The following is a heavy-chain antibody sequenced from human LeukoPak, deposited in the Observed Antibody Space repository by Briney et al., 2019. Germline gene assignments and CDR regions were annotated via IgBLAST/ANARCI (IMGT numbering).Heavy chain of an antibody. CDR3: ARAKPKNMVRGLIMRRESRYYFDY. Sequence: GGSLRLSCAASGFTVSSNYMSWVRQAPGKGLEWVSVIYSGGSTYYADSVKGRFTISRDNSKSTLYIQMNSLRAEGTAVYYCARAKPKNMVRGLIMRRESRYYFDYWGQGTLVTVSS. CDR2: IYSGGST. CDR1: GFTVSSNY. V-gene: IGHV3-53*01. D-gene: IGHD3-10*01. J-gene: IGHJ4*02.